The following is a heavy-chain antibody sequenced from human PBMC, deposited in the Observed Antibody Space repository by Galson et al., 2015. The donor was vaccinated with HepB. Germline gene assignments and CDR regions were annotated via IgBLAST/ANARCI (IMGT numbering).Heavy chain of an antibody. CDR3: ARTPDYGSGSYYNVWFDP. CDR2: INTNTGKP. CDR1: GYIFRNFA. J-gene: IGHJ5*02. V-gene: IGHV7-4-1*02. D-gene: IGHD3-10*01. Sequence: SVKVSCKASGYIFRNFAMNWVRQAPGQGLEWMGWINTNTGKPTYAQGFRGRHVFSLDTSVSTAYLQINGLKAEDTAIYYCARTPDYGSGSYYNVWFDPWGQGTLVTVSS.